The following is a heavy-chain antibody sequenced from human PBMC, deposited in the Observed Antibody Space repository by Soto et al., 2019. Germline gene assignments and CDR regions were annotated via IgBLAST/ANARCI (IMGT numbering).Heavy chain of an antibody. Sequence: SETLSLTCSVSGASIAGGSYYWSWVRHPPGKGLEWVGYLPSRGRPFYNPSLTSRGTISADSSKNQLSLQLTSVAAADTAVYYCVRDQYSGYDLALWGQGNLV. CDR2: LPSRGRP. D-gene: IGHD5-12*01. V-gene: IGHV4-30-4*01. CDR3: VRDQYSGYDLAL. J-gene: IGHJ4*02. CDR1: GASIAGGSYY.